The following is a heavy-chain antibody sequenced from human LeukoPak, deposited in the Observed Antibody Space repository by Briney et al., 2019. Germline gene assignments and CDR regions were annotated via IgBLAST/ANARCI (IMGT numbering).Heavy chain of an antibody. CDR3: ARDAGIEVTGYYFDY. D-gene: IGHD3-9*01. V-gene: IGHV3-23*01. J-gene: IGHJ4*02. Sequence: GGSLRLSCAASGFTLTSYALNWVRQAPGKGLEWVSAISGRAGSTYHADSVQGRFTISRDNSRNTLYLQMNGLRAEDTAVYFCARDAGIEVTGYYFDYWGRGTLVTVSS. CDR2: ISGRAGST. CDR1: GFTLTSYA.